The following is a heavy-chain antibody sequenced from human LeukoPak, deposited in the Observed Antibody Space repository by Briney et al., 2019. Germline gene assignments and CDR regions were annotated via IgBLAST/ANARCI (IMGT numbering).Heavy chain of an antibody. CDR2: INHSGST. Sequence: PSETLSLTCAVYGGSFSGYYWSWIRQPPGKGLEWIGEINHSGSTNYNPSLKSRVTTSVDTSKNQSSLKLSSVTAADTAVYYCARGLVGFLGTPPRTLDYWGQGTLVTVSS. V-gene: IGHV4-34*01. CDR3: ARGLVGFLGTPPRTLDY. D-gene: IGHD3-3*01. CDR1: GGSFSGYY. J-gene: IGHJ4*02.